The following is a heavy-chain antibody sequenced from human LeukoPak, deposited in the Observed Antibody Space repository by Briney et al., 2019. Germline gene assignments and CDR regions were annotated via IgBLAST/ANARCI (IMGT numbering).Heavy chain of an antibody. V-gene: IGHV3-30-3*01. CDR2: ISYDGTNK. Sequence: PGGSLRLSCAASGFTFSSYAMYWVRQAPGKGLEWVAVISYDGTNKYYADSVKGRFTISRDNSRNTLYLQMNSLRAEDTAVYYCARDRGRFLEWLTYPLDYWGQGTLVTVSS. D-gene: IGHD3-3*01. CDR1: GFTFSSYA. CDR3: ARDRGRFLEWLTYPLDY. J-gene: IGHJ4*02.